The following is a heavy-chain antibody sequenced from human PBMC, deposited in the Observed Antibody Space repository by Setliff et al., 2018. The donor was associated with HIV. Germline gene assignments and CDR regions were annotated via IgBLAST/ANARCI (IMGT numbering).Heavy chain of an antibody. D-gene: IGHD3-3*02. CDR2: IYYSGRT. CDR1: GDSITRGGYY. Sequence: SETLSLTCAVSGDSITRGGYYWSWIRQFAGKGLEWIADIYYSGRTNYNPSLKSRLTVSIDTSKNHLSLKLTSMTAADTAMYFCARLEKLDDISYFDYWGQGTLVTVSS. V-gene: IGHV4-31*11. J-gene: IGHJ4*02. CDR3: ARLEKLDDISYFDY.